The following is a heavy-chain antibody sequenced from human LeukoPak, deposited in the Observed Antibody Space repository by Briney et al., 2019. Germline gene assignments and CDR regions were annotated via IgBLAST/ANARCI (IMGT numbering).Heavy chain of an antibody. CDR2: IYPKSGGT. V-gene: IGHV1-2*02. J-gene: IGHJ5*02. Sequence: GASVKVSCKASGYTFADYHIHWVRQAPGQGLEWMGWIYPKSGGTNSAQKFQGRVTMTRDTSISTAYMELSRLKFDDTAVYYCARVSTSGYRDWLDPWGQGTLVTVSS. CDR3: ARVSTSGYRDWLDP. CDR1: GYTFADYH. D-gene: IGHD3-9*01.